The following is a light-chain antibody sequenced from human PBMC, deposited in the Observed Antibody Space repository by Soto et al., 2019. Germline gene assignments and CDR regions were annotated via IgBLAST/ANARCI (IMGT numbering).Light chain of an antibody. V-gene: IGKV3-15*01. CDR3: QQYNNWPYT. CDR2: GAS. CDR1: QSVSSN. Sequence: EIVVTQSPATLSVSPGERATLSCRASQSVSSNLVWYQQKPGQAPRLLIYGASTRATGIPARFSGSRSGTEFTLTISSLQSEDFAVYYCQQYNNWPYTFGQGTKLEIK. J-gene: IGKJ2*01.